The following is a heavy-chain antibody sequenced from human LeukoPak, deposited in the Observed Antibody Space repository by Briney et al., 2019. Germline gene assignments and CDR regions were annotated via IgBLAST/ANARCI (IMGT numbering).Heavy chain of an antibody. J-gene: IGHJ4*02. V-gene: IGHV4-61*01. CDR2: IYYSGST. D-gene: IGHD2-2*01. CDR1: GASVSSSNYY. CDR3: ARDYCTTTRCYPNYFDY. Sequence: SVTLSLTCTVSGASVSSSNYYWSSIRQPPGKGLECIGYIYYSGSTNYNPSLKSRVTISVDTSKNQFSLKLSSVTAADTAVYYCARDYCTTTRCYPNYFDYWGQGTLVTVSS.